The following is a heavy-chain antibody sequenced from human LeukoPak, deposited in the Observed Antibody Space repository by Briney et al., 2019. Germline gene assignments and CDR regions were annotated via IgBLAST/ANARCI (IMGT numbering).Heavy chain of an antibody. CDR1: GYTFTGYY. Sequence: ASVKVSCKASGYTFTGYYMHWVRQAPGQGLEWMGWINPNSGGTNYAQKFQGRVTMTRDTSISTAYMELSRLRSDDTAVYYCARGEAYDILTGYYGYWGQGTLVTVSS. CDR3: ARGEAYDILTGYYGY. J-gene: IGHJ4*02. D-gene: IGHD3-9*01. CDR2: INPNSGGT. V-gene: IGHV1-2*02.